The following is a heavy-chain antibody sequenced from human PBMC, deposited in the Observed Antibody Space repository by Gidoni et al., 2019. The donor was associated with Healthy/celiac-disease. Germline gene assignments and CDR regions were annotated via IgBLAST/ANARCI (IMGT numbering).Heavy chain of an antibody. CDR3: ARDRGGITMIVVVSGGMDY. Sequence: QVQLVQSGAEVKKPGASVKVSCKASGSTFTGYYMPWVRQAPGQGLEWMGWINPNSGGTNYAQKFQGRVTMTRDTSISTAYMELSRLRSDDTAVYYCARDRGGITMIVVVSGGMDYWGQGTLVTVSS. CDR2: INPNSGGT. D-gene: IGHD3-22*01. J-gene: IGHJ4*02. V-gene: IGHV1-2*02. CDR1: GSTFTGYY.